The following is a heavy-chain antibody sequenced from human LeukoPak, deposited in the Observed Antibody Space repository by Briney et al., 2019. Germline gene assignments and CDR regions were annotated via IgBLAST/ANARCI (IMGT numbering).Heavy chain of an antibody. Sequence: SETLSLTCAVYGGSFSGYYWSWIRQPAGKGLEWIGRIYTSGSTNYNPSLKSRVTISVDTSKNQFSLKLSSVTAADTAVYYCARTGYCSGGSCYHYYYYYMDVWGKGTTVTISS. V-gene: IGHV4-59*10. CDR2: IYTSGST. J-gene: IGHJ6*03. D-gene: IGHD2-15*01. CDR1: GGSFSGYY. CDR3: ARTGYCSGGSCYHYYYYYMDV.